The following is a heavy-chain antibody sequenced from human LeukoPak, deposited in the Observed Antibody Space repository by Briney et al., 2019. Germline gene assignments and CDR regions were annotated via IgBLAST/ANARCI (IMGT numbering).Heavy chain of an antibody. CDR3: AIRYRFVTNYFDP. J-gene: IGHJ5*02. D-gene: IGHD1-7*01. CDR1: GGTFSSYA. Sequence: ASVKVSCKASGGTFSSYAISWVRRAPGQGLEWMGGIIPIFGTANYAQKFQGRVTITADESTSTAYMELSSLRSEDTAVYYCAIRYRFVTNYFDPWGQGTLVTVSS. V-gene: IGHV1-69*13. CDR2: IIPIFGTA.